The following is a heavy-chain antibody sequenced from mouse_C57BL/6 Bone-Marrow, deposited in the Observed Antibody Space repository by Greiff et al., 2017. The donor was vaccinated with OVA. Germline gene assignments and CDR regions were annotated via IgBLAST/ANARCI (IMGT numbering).Heavy chain of an antibody. CDR3: ASIYYYGSSLYAMDY. V-gene: IGHV1-63*01. J-gene: IGHJ4*01. Sequence: QVQLQQSGAELVRPGTSVKMSCKASGYIFTNYWIGWAKQRPGHGLEWIGDIYPGGGYTNYNEKFKGKATLTADKSSSTAYMQFSSLTSEDSAIYYCASIYYYGSSLYAMDYWGQGTSVTVSS. D-gene: IGHD1-1*01. CDR2: IYPGGGYT. CDR1: GYIFTNYW.